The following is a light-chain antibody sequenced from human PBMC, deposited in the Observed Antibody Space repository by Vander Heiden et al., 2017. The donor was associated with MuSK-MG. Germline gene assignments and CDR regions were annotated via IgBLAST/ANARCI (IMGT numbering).Light chain of an antibody. Sequence: QPVLTLPPSVSRAPGQRFTLTCSCSSSNSGAGYAVHWYQQFPGTAPKLLIYGNTNRPSGVPDRFSGSKSDTAASLAITGIQAEDEADYYCQSFDSSLSGCVFGTGTKVTV. CDR1: SSNSGAGYA. V-gene: IGLV1-40*01. J-gene: IGLJ1*01. CDR2: GNT. CDR3: QSFDSSLSGCV.